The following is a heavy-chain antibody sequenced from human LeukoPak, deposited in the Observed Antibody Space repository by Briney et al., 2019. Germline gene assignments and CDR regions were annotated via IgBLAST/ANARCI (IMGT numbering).Heavy chain of an antibody. D-gene: IGHD6-6*01. Sequence: PGGSLRLSCAASGFTFSSYAMHWVRQAPGKGLEWVAVISYDGSNKYYADSVKGRFTISRDNSKNTLYLQMNSLRAEDTAVYYCARGNSSGHFDYWAREPWSPSPQ. CDR2: ISYDGSNK. J-gene: IGHJ4*02. CDR3: ARGNSSGHFDY. V-gene: IGHV3-30*01. CDR1: GFTFSSYA.